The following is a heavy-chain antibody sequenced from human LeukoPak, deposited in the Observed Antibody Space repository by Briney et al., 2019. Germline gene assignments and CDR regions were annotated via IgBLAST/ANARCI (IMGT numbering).Heavy chain of an antibody. J-gene: IGHJ3*02. Sequence: GGSLRLSCAASGFTFSSYWMSWVRQAPGKGLEWVSAISGSGGSTYYADSVKGRFTISRDNSKNTLYLQMNSLRAEDTAVYYCANLVLLWFGEFDAFDIWGQGTMVTVSS. CDR2: ISGSGGST. V-gene: IGHV3-23*01. D-gene: IGHD3-10*01. CDR3: ANLVLLWFGEFDAFDI. CDR1: GFTFSSYW.